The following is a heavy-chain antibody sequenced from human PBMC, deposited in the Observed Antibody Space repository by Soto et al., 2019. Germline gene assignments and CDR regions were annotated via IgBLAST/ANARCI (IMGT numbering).Heavy chain of an antibody. CDR3: AKERGYNNGDYYSYGMDV. Sequence: PGGSLRLSCAASGFTFDDYDMHWVRQAPGKGLEWVSGISWSSGSRGYADSVEGRFTISRDNAKNALYLQMNSLRAEDTALYYCAKERGYNNGDYYSYGMDVWGQGTTVTVSS. CDR2: ISWSSGSR. D-gene: IGHD5-18*01. CDR1: GFTFDDYD. V-gene: IGHV3-9*01. J-gene: IGHJ6*02.